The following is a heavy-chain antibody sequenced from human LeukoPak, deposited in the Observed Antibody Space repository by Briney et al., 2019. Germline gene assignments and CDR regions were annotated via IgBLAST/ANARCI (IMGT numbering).Heavy chain of an antibody. Sequence: GGSLRLSCAASGFTFSSYTMNWVRQAPGKGLEWISYITSDNTIYYADSVKGRFTIPRDSAKNSLFLQMNSLRVEDTAEYWCVRDGGSRYHYGLDVWGRGATVTVSS. CDR2: ITSDNTI. V-gene: IGHV3-69-1*01. CDR1: GFTFSSYT. CDR3: VRDGGSRYHYGLDV. D-gene: IGHD5-18*01. J-gene: IGHJ6*02.